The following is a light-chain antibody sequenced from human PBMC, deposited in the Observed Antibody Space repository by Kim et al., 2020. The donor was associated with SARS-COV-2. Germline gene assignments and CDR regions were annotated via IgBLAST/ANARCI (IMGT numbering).Light chain of an antibody. CDR2: DVS. V-gene: IGLV2-14*04. CDR1: SSDVGGYNY. Sequence: GQSITISCTGTSSDVGGYNYVSWYQQHPGKAHKIMIYDVSKRPSGVSNRFSGSKSGNTASLTISGLQAEDEVDYYCSSYTSSSTLVFGGGTQLTVL. J-gene: IGLJ2*01. CDR3: SSYTSSSTLV.